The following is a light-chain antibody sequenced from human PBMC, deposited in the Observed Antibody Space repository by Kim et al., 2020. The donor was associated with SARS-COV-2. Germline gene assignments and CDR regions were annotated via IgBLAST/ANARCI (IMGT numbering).Light chain of an antibody. CDR1: QSVSSY. V-gene: IGKV3-11*01. J-gene: IGKJ4*01. Sequence: PGERATLSCRASQSVSSYLAWYQQKPGQAPRLLIYDASNRATGIPARFSGSGSGTDFTLTISSLEPEDFAVYYCQQRSNWPPALTFGGGTKVDIK. CDR3: QQRSNWPPALT. CDR2: DAS.